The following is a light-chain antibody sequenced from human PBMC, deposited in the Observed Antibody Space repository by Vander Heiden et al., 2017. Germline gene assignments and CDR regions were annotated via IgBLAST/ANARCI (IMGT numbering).Light chain of an antibody. Sequence: EIVLTQSPGTLSLSPGERATLSCRASRIVSSSYLAWYQQKPGQAPRLLTYGASTRATGIPDRFSGSGSGTDFTLTISRLEPEDFAVYFCQQYGGSPYTFGQGTKLEIK. CDR1: RIVSSSY. CDR3: QQYGGSPYT. V-gene: IGKV3-20*01. CDR2: GAS. J-gene: IGKJ2*01.